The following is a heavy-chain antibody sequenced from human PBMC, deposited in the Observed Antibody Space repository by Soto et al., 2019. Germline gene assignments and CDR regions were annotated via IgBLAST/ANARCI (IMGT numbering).Heavy chain of an antibody. Sequence: QITLKESGPTLVKPTQTLTLTCTFSGFSLSTSRVGVGWIRQPPGKALEWLALIYWDDDKRYSPSLKSRLTITKDTSKNQVVLTMTNMDPVDTATYYCAHKMVYARGVDYWGQGTLVTVSS. CDR1: GFSLSTSRVG. V-gene: IGHV2-5*02. J-gene: IGHJ4*02. D-gene: IGHD2-8*01. CDR3: AHKMVYARGVDY. CDR2: IYWDDDK.